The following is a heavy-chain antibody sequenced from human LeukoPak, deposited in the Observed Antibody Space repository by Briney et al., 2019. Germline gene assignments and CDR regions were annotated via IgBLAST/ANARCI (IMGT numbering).Heavy chain of an antibody. CDR1: GGSISSSSYY. CDR2: IYYSGST. J-gene: IGHJ4*02. Sequence: SETLSLTCTVSGGSISSSSYYWGWIRQPPGKGLEWIGSIYYSGSTYYNPSLKSRVTISVDTSKNQFSLKLSSVTAADMAVYYCARRVHWNYFVVWGQGTLVTVSS. D-gene: IGHD1-1*01. CDR3: ARRVHWNYFVV. V-gene: IGHV4-39*01.